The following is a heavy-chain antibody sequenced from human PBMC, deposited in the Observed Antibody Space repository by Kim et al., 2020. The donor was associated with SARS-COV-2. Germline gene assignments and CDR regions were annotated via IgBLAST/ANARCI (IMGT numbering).Heavy chain of an antibody. Sequence: SVKVSCKASGGTFSSYAISWVRQAPGQGLEWMGRIIPILGIANYAQKFQGRVTITADKSTSTAYMELSSLRSEDTAVYYCARDPDYGGNQDDYWGQGTL. D-gene: IGHD4-17*01. V-gene: IGHV1-69*04. CDR1: GGTFSSYA. CDR2: IIPILGIA. J-gene: IGHJ4*02. CDR3: ARDPDYGGNQDDY.